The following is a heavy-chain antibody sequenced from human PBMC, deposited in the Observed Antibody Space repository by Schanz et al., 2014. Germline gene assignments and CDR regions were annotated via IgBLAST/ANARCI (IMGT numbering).Heavy chain of an antibody. CDR2: INPIGGST. CDR1: GYTFTNFF. Sequence: QVHLVQSGAEVHKPGASLKISCKASGYTFTNFFLHWVRQAPGQGLEWMGIINPIGGSTTYAQKFRGAVTLTTDTSTDTAYLELRSLRSDDTAVYYCARDRRRYCSTASCLHDNWFDPWGQGTLVIVSS. V-gene: IGHV1-46*01. D-gene: IGHD2-2*01. J-gene: IGHJ5*02. CDR3: ARDRRRYCSTASCLHDNWFDP.